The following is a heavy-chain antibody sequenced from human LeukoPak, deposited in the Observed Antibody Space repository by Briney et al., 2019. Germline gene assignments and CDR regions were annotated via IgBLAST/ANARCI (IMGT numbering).Heavy chain of an antibody. Sequence: SETLSLTCTVSGGSISSSSYYWGWIRQPPGKGLEWIGSIYYSGSTYYNPSLKSRVTISVDTSKNQFSLKLSSVTAADTAVYYCARLKNRNSYYGSGSYFWYYFDYWGQGTLVTVSS. CDR1: GGSISSSSYY. D-gene: IGHD3-10*01. CDR3: ARLKNRNSYYGSGSYFWYYFDY. V-gene: IGHV4-39*01. CDR2: IYYSGST. J-gene: IGHJ4*02.